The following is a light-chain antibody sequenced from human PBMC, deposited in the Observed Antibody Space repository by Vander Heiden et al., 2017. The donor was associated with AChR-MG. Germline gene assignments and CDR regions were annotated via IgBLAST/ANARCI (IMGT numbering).Light chain of an antibody. CDR3: CSYAGSYTLV. J-gene: IGLJ3*02. CDR1: SSDVGAYNY. CDR2: DVT. Sequence: SALTQPRSVSGSPGQSVTISCTGTSSDVGAYNYVSWYQKHPGKAPKLMIYDVTKRPSGVPDRFSGSKSGNTASLTISGLQAEDETDYYCCSYAGSYTLVFGGGTKLTVL. V-gene: IGLV2-11*01.